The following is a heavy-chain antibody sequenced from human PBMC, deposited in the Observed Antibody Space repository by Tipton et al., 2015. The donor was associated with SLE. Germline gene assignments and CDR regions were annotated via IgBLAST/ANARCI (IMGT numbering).Heavy chain of an antibody. Sequence: TLSLTCTVSGDSISNYYWSWIRQPAGKGLEWIGRVLTSGSTNYNPSLKSRVTMSVDTSKNQFSLKLRSVTAADTATYYCARDATRALDIWGQGTRVTVSS. CDR1: GDSISNYY. V-gene: IGHV4-4*07. D-gene: IGHD2-15*01. J-gene: IGHJ3*02. CDR3: ARDATRALDI. CDR2: VLTSGST.